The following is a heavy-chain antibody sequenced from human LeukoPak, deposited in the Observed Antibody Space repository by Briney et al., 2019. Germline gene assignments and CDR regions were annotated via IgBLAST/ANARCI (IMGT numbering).Heavy chain of an antibody. CDR2: ISSSSGTI. V-gene: IGHV3-48*04. J-gene: IGHJ6*04. CDR3: ARRMDV. Sequence: GGSLRLSCAASGFTFSSYSMNWVRQAPGKGLEWVSYISSSSGTIYYADSVKGRFTISRDNAKNSLYLQMNSLRAEDTAVYYCARRMDVWGKGTTVTVSS. CDR1: GFTFSSYS.